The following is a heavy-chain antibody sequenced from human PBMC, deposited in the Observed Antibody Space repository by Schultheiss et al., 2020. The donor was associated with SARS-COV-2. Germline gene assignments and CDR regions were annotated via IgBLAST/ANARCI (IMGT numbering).Heavy chain of an antibody. J-gene: IGHJ4*02. V-gene: IGHV3-30-3*01. Sequence: GGSLRLSCTASGFTFGDYDMSGVRQAPGRGLEWVAVISYDGSNKYYADSVRGRFTISRDWSKDTLYLQINSLRTEDTAVYYCAPERNSGSYYGVFDYWGQGTLVTVSS. CDR3: APERNSGSYYGVFDY. D-gene: IGHD1-26*01. CDR1: GFTFGDYD. CDR2: ISYDGSNK.